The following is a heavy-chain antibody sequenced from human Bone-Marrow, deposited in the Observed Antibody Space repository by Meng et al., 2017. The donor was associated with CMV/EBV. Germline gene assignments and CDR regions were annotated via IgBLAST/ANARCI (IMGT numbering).Heavy chain of an antibody. V-gene: IGHV3-11*01. D-gene: IGHD2-15*01. Sequence: GESLKISCAASGFTVSSNYMSWIRQAPGKGLEWVSYISSSGSTIYYADSVKGRFTISRDNAKNSLYLQMNSLRAEDTAVYYCARDRPRGYCSGGSCKNFDYWGQGTLVTVSS. J-gene: IGHJ4*02. CDR1: GFTVSSNY. CDR2: ISSSGSTI. CDR3: ARDRPRGYCSGGSCKNFDY.